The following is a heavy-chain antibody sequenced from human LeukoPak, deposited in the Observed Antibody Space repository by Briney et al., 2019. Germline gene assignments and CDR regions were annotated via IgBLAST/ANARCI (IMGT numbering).Heavy chain of an antibody. CDR1: GFTFSDYY. CDR3: ARARGSYSFDY. CDR2: ISNSGSSM. Sequence: GGSLRLSCAASGFTFSDYYMSWMRQAPGKGLEWVSYISNSGSSMYYADSMKGRFSISRDNAKNSLYLQMNSLRAEDTAVYYCARARGSYSFDYWGQGTLVTVSS. J-gene: IGHJ4*02. D-gene: IGHD1-26*01. V-gene: IGHV3-11*01.